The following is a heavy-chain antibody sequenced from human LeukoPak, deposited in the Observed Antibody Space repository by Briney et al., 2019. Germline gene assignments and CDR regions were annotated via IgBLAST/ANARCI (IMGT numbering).Heavy chain of an antibody. Sequence: ASVKVSCKASGYTFTDYYIHWVRQAPGQGLEWMGRINPNSGDTNYPQKFQGRVTMTGDTSISAAYMELSRLRSDDTAVYYCARLPYYGSSGFYYFDYWGQGTLVTVSS. CDR1: GYTFTDYY. V-gene: IGHV1-2*06. CDR3: ARLPYYGSSGFYYFDY. J-gene: IGHJ4*02. D-gene: IGHD3-22*01. CDR2: INPNSGDT.